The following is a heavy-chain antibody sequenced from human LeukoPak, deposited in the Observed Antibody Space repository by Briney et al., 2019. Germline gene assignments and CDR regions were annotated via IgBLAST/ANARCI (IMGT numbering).Heavy chain of an antibody. CDR3: TRLESSSRRVLDY. D-gene: IGHD6-6*01. CDR2: IKSKTYGGTT. CDR1: GFTFSNAW. J-gene: IGHJ4*02. V-gene: IGHV3-15*07. Sequence: GGSLRLSCAASGFTFSNAWMNWVRQAPGKGLEWVGRIKSKTYGGTTDYAAPVKGRFTISRDDSKSTLYLQMNSLKTEDTAVYYCTRLESSSRRVLDYWGQGTLVTVSS.